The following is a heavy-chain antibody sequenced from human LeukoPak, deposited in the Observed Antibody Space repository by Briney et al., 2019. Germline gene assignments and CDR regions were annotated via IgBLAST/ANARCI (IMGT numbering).Heavy chain of an antibody. V-gene: IGHV3-48*01. J-gene: IGHJ4*02. Sequence: GGSLRLSCAASGFIFSSYSMNWVCQAPGKGLEWVSYISSSSSTIYYADSVKGRFTISRDNAKNSLYLQMNSLRAEDTAVYYCARIGEGDDDYYGSGSRWPSVNQFDYWGQGTLVTVSS. CDR2: ISSSSSTI. CDR1: GFIFSSYS. D-gene: IGHD3-10*01. CDR3: ARIGEGDDDYYGSGSRWPSVNQFDY.